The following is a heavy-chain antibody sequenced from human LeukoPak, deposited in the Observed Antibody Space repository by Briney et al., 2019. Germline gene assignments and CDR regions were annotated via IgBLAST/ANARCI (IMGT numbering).Heavy chain of an antibody. CDR2: MNPNSGNT. Sequence: GASVKVSCKASGYTFTSYDINWVRQATGQGLEWMGWMNPNSGNTGYAQKFQGRVTITRNTSISTAYMELSSLRSEDTAVYYCARGKGYYDSSGYSDAFDIWGQGTMVTVSS. CDR1: GYTFTSYD. D-gene: IGHD3-22*01. CDR3: ARGKGYYDSSGYSDAFDI. V-gene: IGHV1-8*03. J-gene: IGHJ3*02.